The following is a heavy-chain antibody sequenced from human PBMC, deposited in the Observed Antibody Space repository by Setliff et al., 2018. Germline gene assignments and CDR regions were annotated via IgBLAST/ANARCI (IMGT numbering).Heavy chain of an antibody. J-gene: IGHJ4*02. Sequence: GGSLRLSCGASGFTYNNDWVSRVRQAPGKGLEWLASINPDGSEKYYVDSVKGRFTISRDNAKNSLSLQMNSLRTEDTAVYYCFGAGTCSYWGQGTQVTVS. D-gene: IGHD3-10*01. V-gene: IGHV3-7*01. CDR2: INPDGSEK. CDR1: GFTYNNDW. CDR3: FGAGTCSY.